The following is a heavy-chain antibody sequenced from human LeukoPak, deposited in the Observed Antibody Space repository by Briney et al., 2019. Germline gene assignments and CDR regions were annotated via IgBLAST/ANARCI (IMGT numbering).Heavy chain of an antibody. CDR1: GGSISSYY. CDR3: ARGGGPHMMGMIPDY. CDR2: IYYSGST. Sequence: SESLCLSCAVSGGSISSYYWSWVRQPPGKGLEWIGYIYYSGSTNYNPSLKSRVTISVDTSKNQSSLKLSSVTAADTAVYYCARGGGPHMMGMIPDYWGQGTLVTVSS. D-gene: IGHD3-3*01. J-gene: IGHJ4*02. V-gene: IGHV4-59*01.